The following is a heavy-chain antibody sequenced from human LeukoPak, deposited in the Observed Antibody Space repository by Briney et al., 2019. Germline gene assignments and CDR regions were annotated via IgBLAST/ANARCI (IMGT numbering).Heavy chain of an antibody. CDR2: IYYGGDA. CDR3: ARDSSGYYLDAFDI. D-gene: IGHD3-22*01. CDR1: DGSINSYY. V-gene: IGHV4-59*08. Sequence: SETLSLTCTVSDGSINSYYWSWIRQPPGKGLEWIGYIYYGGDANCNPSLESRVTISVDTSKNQFSLKLSSVTAADTAVYYCARDSSGYYLDAFDIWGQGTMVTVSS. J-gene: IGHJ3*02.